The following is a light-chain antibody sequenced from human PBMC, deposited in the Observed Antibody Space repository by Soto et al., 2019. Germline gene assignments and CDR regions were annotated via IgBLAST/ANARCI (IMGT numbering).Light chain of an antibody. J-gene: IGLJ2*01. V-gene: IGLV2-14*01. Sequence: QSVLTQPASVSGSPGQSITISCTGTSSDVGGYNHVSWYQHSPGKAPKLILFAVSDRPSGVSHRFSGSKSGNTASLTISGLQAEDEADYYCCSYTSLTTVVFGGGTKVTVL. CDR3: CSYTSLTTVV. CDR1: SSDVGGYNH. CDR2: AVS.